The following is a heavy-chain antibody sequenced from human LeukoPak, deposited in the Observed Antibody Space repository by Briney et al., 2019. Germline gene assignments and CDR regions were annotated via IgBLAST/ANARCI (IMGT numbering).Heavy chain of an antibody. D-gene: IGHD6-6*01. V-gene: IGHV1-69*06. Sequence: SVKVSCKASGDTFSSYAISWVRQAPGQGLEWMGGILLIFGTANYAQKFQGGVTITADKSTSTAYMELSSLRSEDTAVYYCARAVPGGSSSDYYYYYYMDVWGKGTTVTVSS. CDR1: GDTFSSYA. CDR2: ILLIFGTA. J-gene: IGHJ6*03. CDR3: ARAVPGGSSSDYYYYYYMDV.